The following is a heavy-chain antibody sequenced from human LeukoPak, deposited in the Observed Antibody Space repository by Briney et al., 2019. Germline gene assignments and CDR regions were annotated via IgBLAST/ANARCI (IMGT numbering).Heavy chain of an antibody. CDR3: AKNVDTAMVTTAGIDY. CDR2: ISSSGSTI. V-gene: IGHV3-48*04. D-gene: IGHD5-18*01. J-gene: IGHJ4*02. Sequence: GGSLRLSCVASGITFSSDAMHWVRQAPGKGLEWVSYISSSGSTIYYADSVKGRFTISRDNAKNSLYLQMNSLRAEDTAVYYCAKNVDTAMVTTAGIDYWGQGTLVTVSS. CDR1: GITFSSDA.